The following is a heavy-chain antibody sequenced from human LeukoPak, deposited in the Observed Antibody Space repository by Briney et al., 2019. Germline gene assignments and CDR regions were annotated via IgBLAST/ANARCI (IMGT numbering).Heavy chain of an antibody. Sequence: PSETLSLTCTVSGGSISSYYWSWIRQPPGKGLEWIGDIYYSGSTNYNPSLKSRVTISVDTPKNQFSLKLSSVTAADTAVYYCARVWFIAVAGTGPFDIWGQGTMVTVSS. CDR2: IYYSGST. D-gene: IGHD6-19*01. CDR3: ARVWFIAVAGTGPFDI. CDR1: GGSISSYY. V-gene: IGHV4-59*01. J-gene: IGHJ3*02.